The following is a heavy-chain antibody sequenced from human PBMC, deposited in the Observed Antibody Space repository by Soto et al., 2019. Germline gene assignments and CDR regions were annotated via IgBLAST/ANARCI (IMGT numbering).Heavy chain of an antibody. CDR3: ARENADIVVVPAARNYYYYGMDV. D-gene: IGHD2-2*01. V-gene: IGHV3-33*01. J-gene: IGHJ6*02. Sequence: GGSLRLSCAASGFTFSSYGMHWVRQAPGKGLEWVAVIWYDGSNKYYADSVKGRFTISRDNSKNTLYLQMNSLRAEDTAVYYCARENADIVVVPAARNYYYYGMDVWGQGTTVTVSS. CDR1: GFTFSSYG. CDR2: IWYDGSNK.